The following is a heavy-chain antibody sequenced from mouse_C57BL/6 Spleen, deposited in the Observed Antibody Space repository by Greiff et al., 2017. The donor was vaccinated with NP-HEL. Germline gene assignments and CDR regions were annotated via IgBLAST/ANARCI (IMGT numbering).Heavy chain of an antibody. CDR1: GYSITSGYY. V-gene: IGHV3-6*01. D-gene: IGHD2-4*01. CDR3: ARDRYDYGFAY. J-gene: IGHJ3*01. CDR2: ISYDGSN. Sequence: VQLKQSGPGLVKPSQSLSLTCSVTGYSITSGYYWNWIRQFPGNKLEWMGYISYDGSNNYNPSFKNHISITRDTSKNQLFLKLNSVTTEDTATYYCARDRYDYGFAYWGQGTLVTVSA.